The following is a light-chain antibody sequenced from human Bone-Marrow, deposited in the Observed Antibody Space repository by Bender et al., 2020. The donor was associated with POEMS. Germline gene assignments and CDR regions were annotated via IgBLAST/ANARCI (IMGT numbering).Light chain of an antibody. CDR1: SSNIGSNT. Sequence: QSVLTQPPSASGTPGQRVTISCSGSSSNIGSNTVNWYQLLPGTAPKLLIYYDDLLTPGVSDRFSASKSGTSASLAISELQSEDEALYYCSAWDDRLSGWVFGGGTKLTVL. J-gene: IGLJ3*02. CDR3: SAWDDRLSGWV. CDR2: YDD. V-gene: IGLV1-44*01.